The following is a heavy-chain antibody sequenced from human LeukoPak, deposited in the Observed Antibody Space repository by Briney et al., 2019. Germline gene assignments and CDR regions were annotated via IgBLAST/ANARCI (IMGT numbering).Heavy chain of an antibody. J-gene: IGHJ4*02. CDR2: LSGSGSTT. D-gene: IGHD3-10*01. Sequence: GGSLRLSCAVSGFTFSSYAMSWVRQAPGKGLEWVSTLSGSGSTTYYADSVKGRFTISRDNSKNTLYLQMDSLRAEDTAVCYCAKSPSMVRGITYYFDYWGRGTLVTVSS. CDR3: AKSPSMVRGITYYFDY. V-gene: IGHV3-23*01. CDR1: GFTFSSYA.